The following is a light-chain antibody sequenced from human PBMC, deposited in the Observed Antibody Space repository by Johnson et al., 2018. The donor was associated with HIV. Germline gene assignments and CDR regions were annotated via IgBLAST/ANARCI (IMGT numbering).Light chain of an antibody. CDR2: DNT. CDR1: TSKIENNY. J-gene: IGLJ1*01. V-gene: IGLV1-51*01. Sequence: QSVLTQPPSVSAAPGQKVTISCSGNTSKIENNYVSWYQQFPERAPKLLIYDNTKRPSGIPDRFSGSKSDASATLAITGLQTGDEADYYCGKWDNSLTAYVFGTGTKVTV. CDR3: GKWDNSLTAYV.